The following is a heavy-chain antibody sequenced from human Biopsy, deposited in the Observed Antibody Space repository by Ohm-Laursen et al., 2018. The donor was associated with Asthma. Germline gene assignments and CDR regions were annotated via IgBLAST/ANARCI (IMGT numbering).Heavy chain of an antibody. CDR1: GGSINIGDYY. CDR3: ARTTYGDDGFDP. CDR2: IYYSGST. J-gene: IGHJ5*02. V-gene: IGHV4-31*03. D-gene: IGHD4-17*01. Sequence: SQTLSLTCTVSGGSINIGDYYWSWIRQHPVTGLEWIGYIYYSGSTYYNPFLKSRVSISLDTSKNQFSLSLTSVTAADTAVYYCARTTYGDDGFDPWGQGTLVTVSS.